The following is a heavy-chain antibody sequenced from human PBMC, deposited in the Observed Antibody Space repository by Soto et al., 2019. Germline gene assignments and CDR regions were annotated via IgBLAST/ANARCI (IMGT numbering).Heavy chain of an antibody. CDR3: GRGSFFFQAEDGIRDYLPVSAFLLNRSSDL. Sequence: KGREWIGEINHSGSTNYNPSLKNRVTISVDTSKNQFSVKLVSGTAWCTAVYYCGRGSFFFQAEDGIRDYLPVSAFLLNRSSDL. D-gene: IGHD3-9*01. V-gene: IGHV4-34*01. J-gene: IGHJ2*01. CDR2: INHSGST.